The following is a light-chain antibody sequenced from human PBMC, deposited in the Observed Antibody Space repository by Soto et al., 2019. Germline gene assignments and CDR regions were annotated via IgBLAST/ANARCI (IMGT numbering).Light chain of an antibody. CDR2: GAS. CDR3: QQYFSPPIP. V-gene: IGKV3-11*01. J-gene: IGKJ5*01. CDR1: QSVNSR. Sequence: DSLLRQSQGTLALSPGERATLSCRASQSVNSRLAWYQHKPGQAPRLLISGASNRASGIPARFSAWGSGTDFTLTISRVDPADFAFYYCQQYFSPPIPFAHGTLLAIK.